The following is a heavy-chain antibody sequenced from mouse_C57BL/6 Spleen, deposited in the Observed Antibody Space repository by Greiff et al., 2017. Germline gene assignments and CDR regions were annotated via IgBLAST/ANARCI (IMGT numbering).Heavy chain of an antibody. CDR1: GFTFSSYG. CDR2: ISRGGSST. D-gene: IGHD1-1*01. V-gene: IGHV5-6*02. Sequence: EVKLVESGGDLVKPGGSLKLSCAASGFTFSSYGMSWVRQTPDKKLEWVATISRGGSSTYYPDSVKGRFTISRDNAKNTLYLQMSSLESEDTAMYYCARHGYYGSSYSAMDYWGQGTSVTVSS. J-gene: IGHJ4*01. CDR3: ARHGYYGSSYSAMDY.